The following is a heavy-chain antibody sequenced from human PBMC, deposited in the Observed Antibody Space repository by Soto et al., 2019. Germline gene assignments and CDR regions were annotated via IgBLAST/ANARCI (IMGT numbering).Heavy chain of an antibody. V-gene: IGHV3-21*01. CDR1: GFTFVNYN. J-gene: IGHJ3*01. D-gene: IGHD6-19*01. CDR3: ASSCRSSGWTGSFDL. Sequence: EVQLVESGGGLVKPGGSLRLSCATSGFTFVNYNMNWVRQAPGKGLEWLSTINTNSDYIYYSDSLKGRFTISRDNADSSLYLQMNNLRAEDTAVYYCASSCRSSGWTGSFDLWGQGTMVTVSS. CDR2: INTNSDYI.